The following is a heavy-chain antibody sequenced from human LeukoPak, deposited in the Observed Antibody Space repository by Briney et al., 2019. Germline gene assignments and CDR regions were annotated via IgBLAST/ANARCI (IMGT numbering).Heavy chain of an antibody. Sequence: ASETLSLTCAVYGGSFSGYYWSWIRQPPGKGLEWIGEINHSGSTNYNPSLKSRVTISVDTSKNQFSLKLSSVTAADTAVYYCARGLRVATIGYWGQGTLVTVSS. CDR1: GGSFSGYY. CDR3: ARGLRVATIGY. CDR2: INHSGST. J-gene: IGHJ4*02. D-gene: IGHD5-24*01. V-gene: IGHV4-34*01.